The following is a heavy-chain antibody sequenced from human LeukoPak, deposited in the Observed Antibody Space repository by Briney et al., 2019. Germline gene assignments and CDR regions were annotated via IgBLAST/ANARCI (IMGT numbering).Heavy chain of an antibody. CDR3: AKDARRSSGWYFFDH. Sequence: GGSLRLSCAASGFAFSSQDMGWVRQAPGKGLEWVSAISDSGDRTYYVDSVKGRFTISRDNSKNTLYLQVNSLRADDTAVYYCAKDARRSSGWYFFDHWGQGTLVTVSS. CDR2: ISDSGDRT. V-gene: IGHV3-23*01. CDR1: GFAFSSQD. J-gene: IGHJ4*02. D-gene: IGHD6-19*01.